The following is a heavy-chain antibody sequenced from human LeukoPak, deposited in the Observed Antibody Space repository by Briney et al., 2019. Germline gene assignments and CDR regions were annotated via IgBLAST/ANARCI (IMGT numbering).Heavy chain of an antibody. CDR3: AKAGLHGFDY. Sequence: GGSLRLSWAPSEFTFEVFALHWVRQPPGKGLEWVSGISWNSGVIGYADSVKGRVTISRDNAKNSLYLQMNSLRAEDMAFYYCAKAGLHGFDYWGQGTLVTVSS. V-gene: IGHV3-9*03. CDR1: EFTFEVFA. J-gene: IGHJ4*02. CDR2: ISWNSGVI.